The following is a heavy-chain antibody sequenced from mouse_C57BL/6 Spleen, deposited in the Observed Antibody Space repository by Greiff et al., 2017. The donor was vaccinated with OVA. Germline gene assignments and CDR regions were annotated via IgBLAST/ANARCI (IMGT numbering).Heavy chain of an antibody. D-gene: IGHD4-1*01. J-gene: IGHJ2*01. V-gene: IGHV1-18*01. CDR3: ARRGGTYFDY. CDR1: GYTFTDYN. CDR2: INPNNGGT. Sequence: EVKLVESGPELVKPGASVKIPCKASGYTFTDYNMDWVKQSHGKSLEWIGDINPNNGGTIYNQKFKGKATLTVDKSSSTAYMELRSLTSEDTAVYYCARRGGTYFDYWGQGTTLTVSS.